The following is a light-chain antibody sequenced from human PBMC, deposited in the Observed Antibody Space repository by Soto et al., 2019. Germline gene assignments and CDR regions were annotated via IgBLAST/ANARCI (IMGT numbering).Light chain of an antibody. J-gene: IGKJ2*01. CDR1: QSVGIS. V-gene: IGKV3-15*01. CDR3: QHYFNWPPFA. CDR2: HAS. Sequence: IVMTQSPATLSVSPGDRATLSCRASQSVGISLAWYQQKPGHAPRLLIYHASTRATAVPARFSGSGSGTDFTSNFSSLQSEDFAVYYCQHYFNWPPFAFGPGTKLEI.